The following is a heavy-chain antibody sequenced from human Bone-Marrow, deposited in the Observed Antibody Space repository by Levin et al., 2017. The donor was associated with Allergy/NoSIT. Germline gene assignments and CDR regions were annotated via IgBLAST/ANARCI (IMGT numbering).Heavy chain of an antibody. V-gene: IGHV5-51*01. Sequence: GESLKISCKTSSDSLAKYWIGWVRQMPGKGLEWMGIIYPGDPDTRYNPSFPALITISADKSISTAYLQWSSLKTSDTDTYYCARGSDISGYYFDFWGQGTLVTVSS. CDR3: ARGSDISGYYFDF. CDR1: SDSLAKYW. D-gene: IGHD3-22*01. J-gene: IGHJ4*02. CDR2: IYPGDPDT.